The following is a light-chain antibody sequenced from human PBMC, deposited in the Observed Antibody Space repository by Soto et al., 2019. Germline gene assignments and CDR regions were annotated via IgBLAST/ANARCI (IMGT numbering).Light chain of an antibody. CDR3: QQYNTYST. Sequence: DIQMTQSPSTLSASVGDSVTITCRASQNIRNWLAWYQQKPGKAPNPLIYDASSLKSGVPARFSGSGSGTEFPLTISRLQPDDFAPYLCQQYNTYSTFGQGTRLAIK. J-gene: IGKJ5*01. CDR2: DAS. CDR1: QNIRNW. V-gene: IGKV1-5*01.